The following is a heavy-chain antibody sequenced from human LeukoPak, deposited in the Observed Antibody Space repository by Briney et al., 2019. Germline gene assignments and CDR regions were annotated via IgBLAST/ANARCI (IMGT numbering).Heavy chain of an antibody. Sequence: PGGSLRLSCAASGFTFSNAWMSWVRQAPGKGLEWVGRIKSKTDGGTTDYAAPVKGRFTISRDDSKNTLYLQMNSLKTEDTAVYYCTTQVSVIAAAGDGWFDPWGQGTLVTVSS. CDR3: TTQVSVIAAAGDGWFDP. J-gene: IGHJ5*02. CDR1: GFTFSNAW. V-gene: IGHV3-15*01. D-gene: IGHD6-13*01. CDR2: IKSKTDGGTT.